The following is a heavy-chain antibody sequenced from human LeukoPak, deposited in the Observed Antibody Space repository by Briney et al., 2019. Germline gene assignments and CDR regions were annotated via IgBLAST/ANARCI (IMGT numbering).Heavy chain of an antibody. V-gene: IGHV1-46*01. D-gene: IGHD3-22*01. Sequence: ASVKVSCKASGYTFTGYYIHWVRQAPGQGLEWMGIINPGDGTTSYAQKFQGRVTMTRDTSTSTVYMELRSLRSEDTAVYYCARAPANKYDSRLSEDYWGQGTLFTVSS. CDR2: INPGDGTT. CDR1: GYTFTGYY. J-gene: IGHJ4*02. CDR3: ARAPANKYDSRLSEDY.